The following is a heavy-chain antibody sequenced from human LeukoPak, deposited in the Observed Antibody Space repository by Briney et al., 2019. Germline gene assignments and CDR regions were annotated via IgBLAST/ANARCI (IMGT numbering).Heavy chain of an antibody. CDR3: ARWNPVTTSIDY. CDR2: VYYTGIT. D-gene: IGHD4-17*01. J-gene: IGHJ4*02. Sequence: SETLSLTCSVSGGILNSFYWTWIRQPPGKGLEYIGYVYYTGITNYNPSLKSRVTLRAYTSKNQFSLKLTSVTAADTAVYYCARWNPVTTSIDYWGQGILVAVSS. V-gene: IGHV4-59*08. CDR1: GGILNSFY.